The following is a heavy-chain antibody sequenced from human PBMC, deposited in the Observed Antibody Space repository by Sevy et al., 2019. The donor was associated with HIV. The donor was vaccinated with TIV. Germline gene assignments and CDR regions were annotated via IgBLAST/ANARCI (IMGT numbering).Heavy chain of an antibody. J-gene: IGHJ6*02. V-gene: IGHV3-48*01. CDR1: GFSFNNYD. CDR2: ISSSSSHI. Sequence: GGSLRLSCAASGFSFNNYDMNWVRQAPGKGLEWISYISSSSSHIDYADSVKGRFTISRDNANNSLSVQMNSLRAEDTAVYYCAREGGYTDQGMDVWGQGTTVTVSS. CDR3: AREGGYTDQGMDV. D-gene: IGHD5-12*01.